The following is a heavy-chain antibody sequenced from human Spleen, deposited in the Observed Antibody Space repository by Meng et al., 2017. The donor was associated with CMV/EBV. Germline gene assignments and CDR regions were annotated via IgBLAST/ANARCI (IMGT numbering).Heavy chain of an antibody. CDR1: GFTFSSYG. D-gene: IGHD1-7*01. J-gene: IGHJ6*02. V-gene: IGHV3-30*02. CDR3: AKDPYNWNYVFSNYYYGMDV. Sequence: GGSLRLSCAASGFTFSSYGMHWVRQAPGKGLEWVAFIRYDGSNKYYADSVKGRFTISRDNSKNTLYLQMNSLRAEDTAVYYCAKDPYNWNYVFSNYYYGMDVWGQGTTVTVSS. CDR2: IRYDGSNK.